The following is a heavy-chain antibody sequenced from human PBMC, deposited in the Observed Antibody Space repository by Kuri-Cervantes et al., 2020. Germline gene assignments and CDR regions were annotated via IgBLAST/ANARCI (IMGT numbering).Heavy chain of an antibody. CDR1: GYTFTSYG. CDR2: ISSYNGNT. CDR3: ARDEPSGYYKTHTGGMDV. D-gene: IGHD3-22*01. J-gene: IGHJ6*02. V-gene: IGHV1-18*01. Sequence: ASVKVSFKASGYTFTSYGISWVRQAPGQGLEWMGWISSYNGNTNYAQKLQGRVTMTTDTSTSTAYMELRSLRSDDTAVYYCARDEPSGYYKTHTGGMDVWSQGTTVTVSS.